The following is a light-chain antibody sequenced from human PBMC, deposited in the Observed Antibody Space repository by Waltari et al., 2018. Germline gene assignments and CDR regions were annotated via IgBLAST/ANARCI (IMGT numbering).Light chain of an antibody. V-gene: IGKV1-5*03. CDR1: QSISNW. CDR3: QLYNSYSYA. J-gene: IGKJ2*01. CDR2: KAS. Sequence: DIQMTQSPSTLSASVGDRVTITCRASQSISNWLAWYQQRPGKAPKLLIYKASRLESGVPTRFSGSGSGTVFTLAIISLQPDDFATYYCQLYNSYSYAVGQGTKLEIK.